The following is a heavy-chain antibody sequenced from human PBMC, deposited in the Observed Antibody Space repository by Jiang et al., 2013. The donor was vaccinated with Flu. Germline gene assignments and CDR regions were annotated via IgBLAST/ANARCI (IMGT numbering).Heavy chain of an antibody. J-gene: IGHJ5*01. D-gene: IGHD4-17*01. CDR3: ARESRDYGDYPWTCCFES. CDR1: GGSFSGYY. CDR2: INHSGTT. Sequence: LLKPSETLSLTCAVYGGSFSGYYWNWTRQPPGKGLEWIGEINHSGTTYYNPSLKSRVTISVDKYQNHFSLNLSSVTAADTAMYYCARESRDYGDYPWTCCFESWGQGTLVTVSS. V-gene: IGHV4-34*01.